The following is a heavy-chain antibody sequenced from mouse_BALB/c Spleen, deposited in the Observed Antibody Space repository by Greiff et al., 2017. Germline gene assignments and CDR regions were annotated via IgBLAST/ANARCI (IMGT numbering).Heavy chain of an antibody. CDR2: ISSGSSTI. CDR3: ARPYAYYAMDY. V-gene: IGHV5-17*02. CDR1: GFTFSSFG. Sequence: EVKLMESGGGLVQPGGSRKLSCAASGFTFSSFGMHWVRQAPEKGLEWVAYISSGSSTIYYADTVKGRFTISRDNPKNTLFLQMTSLRSEDTAMYYCARPYAYYAMDYWGQGTAVTVAS. D-gene: IGHD1-1*01. J-gene: IGHJ4*01.